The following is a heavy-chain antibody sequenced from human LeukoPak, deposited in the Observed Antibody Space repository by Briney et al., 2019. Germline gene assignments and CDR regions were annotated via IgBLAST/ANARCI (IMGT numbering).Heavy chain of an antibody. J-gene: IGHJ4*02. D-gene: IGHD5-12*01. CDR1: GYTFTDSY. V-gene: IGHV1-2*04. CDR3: AREPSPRGYHPFDF. Sequence: ASVKVSCKASGYTFTDSYIHWVRPAPGQGLEWMGWINPNSGATNYVQKFHDWVTMTGDTSINTVYMELRGLKSDDTAVYYCAREPSPRGYHPFDFWGQGTLVTVSS. CDR2: INPNSGAT.